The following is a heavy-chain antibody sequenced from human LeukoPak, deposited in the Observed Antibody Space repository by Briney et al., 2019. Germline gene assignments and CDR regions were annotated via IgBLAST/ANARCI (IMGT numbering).Heavy chain of an antibody. V-gene: IGHV3-21*01. D-gene: IGHD6-6*01. Sequence: GGSLRLSCAASGFTFSSYSMNWVRQAPGKGLEWVSSISSSSSYIYYADSVKGRFTISRDNAKNSLYLQVNSLRAEDTAVYYCARVGSSSGYGYWGQGTLVTVSS. CDR2: ISSSSSYI. J-gene: IGHJ4*02. CDR1: GFTFSSYS. CDR3: ARVGSSSGYGY.